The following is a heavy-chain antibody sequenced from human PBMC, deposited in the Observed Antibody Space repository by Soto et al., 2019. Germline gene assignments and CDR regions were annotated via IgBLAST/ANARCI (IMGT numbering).Heavy chain of an antibody. CDR1: GGSMSSSSYY. Sequence: KSSETLSLTCTVSGGSMSSSSYYWGWIRQPPGKGLEWIGSIYYSGTTYYNPSLKSRVTISVDTSKNQFSLNLSSVTAADTAVYYCASPKIAFYNWFDPWGQGTLVTVSS. J-gene: IGHJ5*02. D-gene: IGHD3-3*02. V-gene: IGHV4-39*01. CDR3: ASPKIAFYNWFDP. CDR2: IYYSGTT.